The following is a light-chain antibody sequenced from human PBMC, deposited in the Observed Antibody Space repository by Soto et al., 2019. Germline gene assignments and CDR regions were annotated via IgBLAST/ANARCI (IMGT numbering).Light chain of an antibody. J-gene: IGKJ1*01. CDR3: QQYYSYPQT. CDR2: AAS. V-gene: IGKV1-8*01. Sequence: VSQGISSYLAWCQEGXGKAGKVLTYAASXLRSALPARFSGSRSGTDFTLNISCLQSEDFATYYCQQYYSYPQTLGSGSKVEI. CDR1: QGISSY.